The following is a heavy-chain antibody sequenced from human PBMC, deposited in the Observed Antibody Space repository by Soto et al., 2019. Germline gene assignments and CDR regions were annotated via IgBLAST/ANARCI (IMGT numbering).Heavy chain of an antibody. D-gene: IGHD2-8*02. J-gene: IGHJ6*02. CDR3: ASHFTGVLVLGTSPPGGDNYGWDV. Sequence: QVQLVQSGAEVKKPGSSVKVSCKASGGTFSRYTFTWVRQAPGQGLEWMGRIIPILDIPNYAQNFQGRVTSTAEKSTCPAYLELRSLTSDDTAVYYCASHFTGVLVLGTSPPGGDNYGWDVWGQGTTVTVSS. CDR2: IIPILDIP. V-gene: IGHV1-69*02. CDR1: GGTFSRYT.